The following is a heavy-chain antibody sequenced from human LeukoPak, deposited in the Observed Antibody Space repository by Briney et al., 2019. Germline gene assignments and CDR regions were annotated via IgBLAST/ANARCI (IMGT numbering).Heavy chain of an antibody. J-gene: IGHJ3*02. CDR2: INPNSGGT. CDR1: GYTFTGYY. Sequence: ASVKVSCKASGYTFTGYYMHWVRQAPGQGLEWMGWINPNSGGTNYAQKFQGRVTMTRDTSISTAYMELSRLRSDDTAVYYCARGGHIVVVTAIWFAFDIWGQGTMVTVSS. D-gene: IGHD2-21*02. V-gene: IGHV1-2*02. CDR3: ARGGHIVVVTAIWFAFDI.